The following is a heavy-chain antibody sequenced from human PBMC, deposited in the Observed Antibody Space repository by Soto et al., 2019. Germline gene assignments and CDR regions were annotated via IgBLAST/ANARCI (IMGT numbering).Heavy chain of an antibody. CDR2: IPYDGINK. D-gene: IGHD1-26*01. CDR3: ARGDQYDILHRYYAMDV. J-gene: IGHJ6*02. Sequence: QVQLVESGGGVVQPGTSLTLSCVASGFTFNKFDMHWIRQTPDKRLQWVAFIPYDGINKYYTGSVKGRFSVSRDNSKNTVSLQMNNLGLEDTATYFCARGDQYDILHRYYAMDVWGPGTTVTISS. V-gene: IGHV3-30-3*01. CDR1: GFTFNKFD.